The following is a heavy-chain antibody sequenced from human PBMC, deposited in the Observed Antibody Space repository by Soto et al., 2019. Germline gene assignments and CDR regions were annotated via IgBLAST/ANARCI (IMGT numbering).Heavy chain of an antibody. Sequence: GASVKVSCKASGYTFTSYYIHWVRQAPGQGLEWMGWINPITGGTNYAPKFQGRVTMTRDTSITTAYMELSRLRSDDTAVYYCARNYYDSSDRDYLDYWSQGTPVTVSS. D-gene: IGHD3-22*01. CDR2: INPITGGT. CDR3: ARNYYDSSDRDYLDY. CDR1: GYTFTSYY. J-gene: IGHJ4*02. V-gene: IGHV1-2*02.